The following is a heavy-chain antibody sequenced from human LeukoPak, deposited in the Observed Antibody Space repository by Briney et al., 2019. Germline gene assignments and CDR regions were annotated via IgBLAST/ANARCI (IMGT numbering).Heavy chain of an antibody. J-gene: IGHJ4*02. CDR3: ARVHDYGIDY. CDR2: IYYSGST. CDR1: GGSISSYY. V-gene: IGHV4-59*01. D-gene: IGHD4-17*01. Sequence: SETLSLTCTVSGGSISSYYWSWIRQPPGKGLEWIGYIYYSGSTNYNPSLKSRITISVDTSKNQFSLKLSSVTAADTAVYYCARVHDYGIDYWGQGTLVTVSS.